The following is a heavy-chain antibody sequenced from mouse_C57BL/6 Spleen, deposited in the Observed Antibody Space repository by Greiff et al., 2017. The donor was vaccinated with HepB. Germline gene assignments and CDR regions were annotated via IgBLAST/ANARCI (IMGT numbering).Heavy chain of an antibody. D-gene: IGHD2-2*01. V-gene: IGHV1-53*01. CDR3: ARWNGYDRDFDY. Sequence: QVHVKQPGTELVKPGASVKLSCKASGYTFTSYWMHWVKQRPGQGLEWIGNINPSNGGTNYNEKFKSKATLTVDKSSSTAYMQLSSLTSEDSAVYYCARWNGYDRDFDYWGQGTTLTVSS. CDR1: GYTFTSYW. J-gene: IGHJ2*01. CDR2: INPSNGGT.